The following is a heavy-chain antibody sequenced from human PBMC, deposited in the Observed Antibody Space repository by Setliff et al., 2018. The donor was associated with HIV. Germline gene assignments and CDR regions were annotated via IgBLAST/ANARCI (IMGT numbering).Heavy chain of an antibody. V-gene: IGHV4-61*09. CDR3: ARAPPGIQNDAFDV. CDR2: IYTNGYT. J-gene: IGHJ3*01. Sequence: PSETLSLTCSVSGGSIGSGSYYWTWIRRPAGKGPEWIGHIYTNGYTNYNPSLKSRVTISVDTSKNQFSLKLTSVTTADTAVYYCARAPPGIQNDAFDVWGQGTMVTVSS. CDR1: GGSIGSGSYY.